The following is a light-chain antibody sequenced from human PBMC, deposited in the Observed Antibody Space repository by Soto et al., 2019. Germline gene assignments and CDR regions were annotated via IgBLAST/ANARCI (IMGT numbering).Light chain of an antibody. V-gene: IGLV1-51*02. Sequence: QSVLTQPPSVSAAPGQKVTISCSGSSSNIGNNYVSWYQQLPGTAPKLLIYENNKRPSGIPDRFSGSKSGTSATLGITGLQTGDEADYYCGTWDSSLSDSYVFGTGTKVTVL. CDR2: ENN. CDR1: SSNIGNNY. J-gene: IGLJ1*01. CDR3: GTWDSSLSDSYV.